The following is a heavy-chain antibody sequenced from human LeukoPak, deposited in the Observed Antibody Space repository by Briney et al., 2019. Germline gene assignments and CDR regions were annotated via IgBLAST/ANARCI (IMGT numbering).Heavy chain of an antibody. J-gene: IGHJ4*02. D-gene: IGHD1-1*01. CDR1: GDSDSSNSAA. CDR3: ASQQLDY. V-gene: IGHV6-1*01. CDR2: TYYRSKWYS. Sequence: LSQTLSLTCAISGDSDSSNSAACNWIRQSPSRGLEWLGRTYYRSKWYSDYALSVKSRITIKPDTSKNQFSLQLNSVTPEDTAVYYCASQQLDYWGQGTLVTVSS.